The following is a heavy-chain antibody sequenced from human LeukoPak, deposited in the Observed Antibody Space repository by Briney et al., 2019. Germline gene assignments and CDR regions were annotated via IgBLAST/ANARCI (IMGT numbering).Heavy chain of an antibody. CDR1: GGTLSSYA. V-gene: IGHV1-69*06. CDR2: IIPIFGTA. D-gene: IGHD5-12*01. J-gene: IGHJ6*04. CDR3: ARNKGYSGYDSLGGYYYGMDV. Sequence: ASVKVSCKASGGTLSSYAISWVRQAPGQGLEWMGGIIPIFGTANYAQKFQGRVTITADKSTSTAYMELSSLRSEDTAVYYCARNKGYSGYDSLGGYYYGMDVWGKGTTVTVSS.